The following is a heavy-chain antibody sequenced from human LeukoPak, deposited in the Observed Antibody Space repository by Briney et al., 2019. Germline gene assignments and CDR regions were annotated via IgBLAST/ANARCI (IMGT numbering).Heavy chain of an antibody. CDR3: ARARGLEWLLPYYFDH. V-gene: IGHV3-30-3*01. CDR2: ISYDGSNR. Sequence: GGSLRLSCAASGFTFSSYAMHWVRQAPGKGLEWVAVISYDGSNRYYADSVKGRFTISRDNSKNTLYLQMHRLRAEDTAVYYCARARGLEWLLPYYFDHWGQGTLVTVSS. D-gene: IGHD3-3*01. CDR1: GFTFSSYA. J-gene: IGHJ4*02.